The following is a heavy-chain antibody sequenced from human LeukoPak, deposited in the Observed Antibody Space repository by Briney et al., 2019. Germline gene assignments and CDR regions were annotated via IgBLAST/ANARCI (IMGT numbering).Heavy chain of an antibody. J-gene: IGHJ5*02. Sequence: PSETLSLTCTVSGGSISSSSYYWGWIRQPPGKGLEWIGSIYYSGSTYYNPSLKSRVTISVDTSKNQFSLKLSSVTAADTAVYYCAREGSSGSYYPNWFDPWGQGTLVTVSS. CDR1: GGSISSSSYY. CDR3: AREGSSGSYYPNWFDP. V-gene: IGHV4-39*07. CDR2: IYYSGST. D-gene: IGHD3-10*01.